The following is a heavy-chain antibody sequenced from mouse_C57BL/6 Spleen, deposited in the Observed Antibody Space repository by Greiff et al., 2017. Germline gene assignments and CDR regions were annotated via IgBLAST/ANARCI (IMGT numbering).Heavy chain of an antibody. CDR3: TLYDYHYYAMDY. V-gene: IGHV14-1*01. D-gene: IGHD2-4*01. CDR1: GFNIKDYY. CDR2: IDPEDGDT. Sequence: VQLQQSGAELVRPGASVKLSCTASGFNIKDYYMHWVKQRPEQGLEWIGRIDPEDGDTEYAPKFQGKATMTADTSSNTAYLQLSSLTSEDTAIYYCTLYDYHYYAMDYWGQGTSVTVSS. J-gene: IGHJ4*01.